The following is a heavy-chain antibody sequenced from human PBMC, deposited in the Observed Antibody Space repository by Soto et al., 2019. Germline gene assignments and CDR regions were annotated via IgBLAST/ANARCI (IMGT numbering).Heavy chain of an antibody. CDR2: IYHSGST. D-gene: IGHD6-25*01. CDR1: GGSISSGGYS. V-gene: IGHV4-30-2*01. CDR3: ARLGQRNDAFDI. Sequence: AXSGGSISSGGYSWSWIRQPPGKGLEWIGYIYHSGSTYYNPSLKSRVTISVDRSKNQFSLRLSSVTAADTAVYYCARLGQRNDAFDIWGQGTMVTVSS. J-gene: IGHJ3*02.